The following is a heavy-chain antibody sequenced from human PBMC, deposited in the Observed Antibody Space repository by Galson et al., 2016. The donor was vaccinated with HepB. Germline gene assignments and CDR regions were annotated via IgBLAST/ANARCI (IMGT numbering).Heavy chain of an antibody. D-gene: IGHD2-2*02. Sequence: SVKVSCKASGDTFTTYTISWVRQAPGQGLEWMGWISANNGNTNFAQKFQGRVTMTTDSSTSTAYLDLRSLRSDDTAVYYCAISIIGYCNGLNCYTMWGQGTLVTVSS. V-gene: IGHV1-18*01. J-gene: IGHJ4*02. CDR2: ISANNGNT. CDR1: GDTFTTYT. CDR3: AISIIGYCNGLNCYTM.